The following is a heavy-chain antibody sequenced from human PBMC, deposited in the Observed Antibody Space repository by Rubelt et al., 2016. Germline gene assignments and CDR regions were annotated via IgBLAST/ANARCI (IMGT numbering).Heavy chain of an antibody. CDR3: VKDGGRYDHKPPRLDY. J-gene: IGHJ4*02. V-gene: IGHV3-64D*09. D-gene: IGHD3-16*01. CDR2: IVDNGGTT. CDR1: GFTFRSCA. Sequence: ECGGGLVQPGGSLRLSCSASGFTFRSCAMHWVRQAPGKGLEYVSAIVDNGGTTYYADSVKGRFTISRDNSKNTLYLQMSSLRAEDTAMYYCVKDGGRYDHKPPRLDYWGQGTLVTVSS.